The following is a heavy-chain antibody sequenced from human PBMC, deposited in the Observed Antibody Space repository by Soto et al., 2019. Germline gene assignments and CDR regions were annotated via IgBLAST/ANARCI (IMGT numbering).Heavy chain of an antibody. CDR2: INSDGSST. J-gene: IGHJ2*01. CDR1: GFTFSRYW. D-gene: IGHD6-19*01. V-gene: IGHV3-74*01. CDR3: VRDRRQAVSDNYWYFDL. Sequence: EVQLVESGGGLVQPGGSLRLSCAASGFTFSRYWMHWVRQAPGKGLVWVSHINSDGSSTTYADSVKGRFTIFRDNGEDTLYLQMNSLRAENTAVYYCVRDRRQAVSDNYWYFDLWGRGTLVTVSS.